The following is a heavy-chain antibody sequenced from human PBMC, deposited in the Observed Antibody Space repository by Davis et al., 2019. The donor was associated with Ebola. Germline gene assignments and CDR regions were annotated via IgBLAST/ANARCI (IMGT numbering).Heavy chain of an antibody. CDR3: AKVGREQLGALLYYYGMDV. D-gene: IGHD6-6*01. CDR1: GFTFSSYG. J-gene: IGHJ6*02. Sequence: PGGSLRLSCAASGFTFSSYGMHWVRQAPGKGLEWVAVIWYVGSNKYYAAPVKGRFTISRDNSKNTLYLQMNSLRAEDTAVYYCAKVGREQLGALLYYYGMDVWGQGTTVTVSS. CDR2: IWYVGSNK. V-gene: IGHV3-33*08.